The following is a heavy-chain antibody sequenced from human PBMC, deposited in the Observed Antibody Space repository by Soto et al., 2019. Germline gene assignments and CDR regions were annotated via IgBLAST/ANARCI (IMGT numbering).Heavy chain of an antibody. V-gene: IGHV4-34*01. D-gene: IGHD5-12*01. CDR3: ARGEGDGYNYYYYYYMDV. CDR2: INHSGST. Sequence: SETLSLTCAVYGGSFSGYYWSWIRQPPGKGLEWIGEINHSGSTNYNPSLKSRVTISVDTSKNQFSLKLSSVTAADTAVYYCARGEGDGYNYYYYYYMDVWGKGTTVTVSS. CDR1: GGSFSGYY. J-gene: IGHJ6*03.